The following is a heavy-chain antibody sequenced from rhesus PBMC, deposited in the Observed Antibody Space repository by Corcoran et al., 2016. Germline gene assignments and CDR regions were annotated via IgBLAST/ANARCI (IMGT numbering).Heavy chain of an antibody. Sequence: EVQLVESGGGLVQPGGSLRLSCAASGFTFSSYGMDWVRQAPGKWVGFISAYQCVGPPTYSADSVKGRFTISRDNSKITFSLQMNSLRAEATAVYYCARSAGLDYWGQGVLVTVSS. CDR2: YQCVGPPT. J-gene: IGHJ4*01. CDR3: ARSAGLDY. V-gene: IGHV3S5*01. D-gene: IGHD6-13*01. CDR1: GFTFSSYG.